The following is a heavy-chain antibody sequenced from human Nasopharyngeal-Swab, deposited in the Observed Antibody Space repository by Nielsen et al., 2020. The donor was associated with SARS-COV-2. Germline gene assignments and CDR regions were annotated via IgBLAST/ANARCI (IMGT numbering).Heavy chain of an antibody. CDR1: GGSISSSSYY. CDR3: ARGASLFDSSGYRYYFDY. J-gene: IGHJ4*02. D-gene: IGHD3-22*01. Sequence: SETLSLTCTVSGGSISSSSYYWGWIRQPPGKGLEWIGHIYYSGSTYYNPSLKSRVTISVDTSKNQFSLKLSSVTAADTAAYYCARGASLFDSSGYRYYFDYWGQGTLVTVSS. CDR2: IYYSGST. V-gene: IGHV4-39*07.